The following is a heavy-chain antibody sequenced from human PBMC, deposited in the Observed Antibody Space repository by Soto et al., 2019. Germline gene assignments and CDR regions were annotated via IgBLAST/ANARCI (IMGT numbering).Heavy chain of an antibody. D-gene: IGHD3-22*01. CDR3: ASRYYYFCSGYYYVDYYGMDV. Sequence: SVKVSCKASGGTFSSYAISWVRQAPGQGLEWMGGIIPIFGTANYAQKFQGRVTITADESTSTAYMELSSLRSEDTAVYYCASRYYYFCSGYYYVDYYGMDVWGHGTTVTVS. J-gene: IGHJ6*02. V-gene: IGHV1-69*13. CDR1: GGTFSSYA. CDR2: IIPIFGTA.